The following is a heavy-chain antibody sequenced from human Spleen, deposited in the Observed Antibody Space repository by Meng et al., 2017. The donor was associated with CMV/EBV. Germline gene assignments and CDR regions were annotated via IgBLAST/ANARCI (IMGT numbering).Heavy chain of an antibody. CDR2: VYHRGDT. J-gene: IGHJ4*02. CDR1: GGSVSSDIW. D-gene: IGHD1-1*01. CDR3: GRDQGRQLINH. Sequence: VPLPVLGPGLVKPSSNLSLTCTVSGGSVSSDIWWSWVRQPPGKGLGWIGEVYHRGDTNYNPSLKSRVVISVDRSKNQFSLNLSSVTAADTAVYYCGRDQGRQLINHWGQGTLVTVSS. V-gene: IGHV4-4*02.